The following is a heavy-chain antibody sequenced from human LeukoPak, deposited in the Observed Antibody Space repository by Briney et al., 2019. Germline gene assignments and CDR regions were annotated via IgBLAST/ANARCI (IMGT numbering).Heavy chain of an antibody. D-gene: IGHD3-10*01. J-gene: IGHJ4*02. CDR2: ISYDGNIE. Sequence: GGSLRLSCAASGFTFSSYAMSWVRQAPGKGLEWVALISYDGNIEYYSDSVKGRFTISRDNSRNTLYLQMSSLRLVDTAVYYCVKSAVGTAGPFDYWGQGSLVTVSS. CDR1: GFTFSSYA. V-gene: IGHV3-30*18. CDR3: VKSAVGTAGPFDY.